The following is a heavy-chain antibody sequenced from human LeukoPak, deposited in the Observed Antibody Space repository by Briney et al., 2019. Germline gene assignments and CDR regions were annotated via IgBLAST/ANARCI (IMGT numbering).Heavy chain of an antibody. D-gene: IGHD6-6*01. CDR2: IYYSGGT. CDR3: ARSIAARRGWFDP. J-gene: IGHJ5*02. CDR1: GGSISSGGYY. V-gene: IGHV4-31*03. Sequence: SQTLSLTCTVSGGSISSGGYYWSWIRQHPGKGLEWIGYIYYSGGTYYNPSLKSRVTISVDTSKNQFSLKLSSVTAADTAVYYCARSIAARRGWFDPWGQGTLVTVSS.